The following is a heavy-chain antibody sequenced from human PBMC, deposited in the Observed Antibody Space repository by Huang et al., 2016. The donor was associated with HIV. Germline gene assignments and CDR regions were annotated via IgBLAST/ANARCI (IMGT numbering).Heavy chain of an antibody. J-gene: IGHJ5*02. D-gene: IGHD3-10*01. CDR1: SSNY. Sequence: EVQLVETGGGLIQPGGSLCSSNYMSWVRQAPGKGLEWVSVIYRCGSTYYADSVKGRFTISRDNSKNTLYLQMNSLRAEDTAVYYCARGMVRGVTLNWFDPWGQGTLVTVSS. V-gene: IGHV3-53*02. CDR2: IYRCGST. CDR3: ARGMVRGVTLNWFDP.